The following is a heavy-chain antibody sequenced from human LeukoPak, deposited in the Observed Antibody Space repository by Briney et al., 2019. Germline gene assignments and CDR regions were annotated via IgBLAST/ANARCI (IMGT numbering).Heavy chain of an antibody. CDR3: ARESGFWSGYYFDY. J-gene: IGHJ4*02. V-gene: IGHV4-61*02. D-gene: IGHD3-3*01. CDR1: GGSISSGSYY. CDR2: IYTSGST. Sequence: TLSLTCTVSGGSISSGSYYWSWIRQPAGKGLEWIGRIYTSGSTNYNPSLKSRVTISVDTSKNQFSLKLSSVTAADTAVYYCARESGFWSGYYFDYWGQGTLVTVSS.